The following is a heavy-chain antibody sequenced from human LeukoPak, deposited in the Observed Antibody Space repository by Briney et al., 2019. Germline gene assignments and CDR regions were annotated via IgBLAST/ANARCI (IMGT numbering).Heavy chain of an antibody. Sequence: GGSLRLSCAAAGFTFGNYAMTWVRQAPGRGLEWVSSISGSGGSTYYADSVKGRFTISRDNSKNTLYLQMYSLRAEDTAVYYCAKDDFWSGYYTHRQNWFDPWGQGTLVTVSS. CDR2: ISGSGGST. V-gene: IGHV3-23*01. J-gene: IGHJ5*02. D-gene: IGHD3-3*01. CDR1: GFTFGNYA. CDR3: AKDDFWSGYYTHRQNWFDP.